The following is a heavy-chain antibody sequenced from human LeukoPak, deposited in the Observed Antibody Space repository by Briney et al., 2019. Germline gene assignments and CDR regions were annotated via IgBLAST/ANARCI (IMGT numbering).Heavy chain of an antibody. V-gene: IGHV1-24*01. J-gene: IGHJ4*02. CDR1: GYTFTGYY. CDR3: ATYVDIVATHYFDY. CDR2: FDPEDGET. D-gene: IGHD5-12*01. Sequence: ASVKVSCKASGYTFTGYYMHWVRQAPGKGLEWMGGFDPEDGETIYAQKFQGRVTMTEDTSTDTAYMELSSLRSEDTAVYYCATYVDIVATHYFDYWGQGTLVTVSS.